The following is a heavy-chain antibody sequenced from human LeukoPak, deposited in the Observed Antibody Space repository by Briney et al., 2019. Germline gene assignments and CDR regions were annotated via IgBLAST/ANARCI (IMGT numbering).Heavy chain of an antibody. V-gene: IGHV3-9*01. CDR3: AKEGSVCTNGICRYFDQ. CDR1: GFTFHDSA. Sequence: GGSLRLSCAASGFTFHDSAMHWVRQTPGKGLEWVSSTNWNSDTIDYVDSVKGRFTTSRDNAKNSLYLQMNSLRTEDTALYYCAKEGSVCTNGICRYFDQWGRGTLVTVSS. J-gene: IGHJ4*02. D-gene: IGHD2-8*01. CDR2: TNWNSDTI.